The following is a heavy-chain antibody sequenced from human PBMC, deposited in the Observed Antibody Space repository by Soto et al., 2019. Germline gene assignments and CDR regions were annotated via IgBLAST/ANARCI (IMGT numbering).Heavy chain of an antibody. CDR3: AADGRYCRGGNCEDY. CDR2: IVVGSGHT. Sequence: QMQLVQSGPQVKKPGTSVKVSCKASGFTFTSSAMQWVRQARGQRLEWIGWIVVGSGHTNYAQKCQERVTTTGGMSTSTASRELSSLRSEDTTVYYGAADGRYCRGGNCEDYWGEGTLVSVFS. CDR1: GFTFTSSA. V-gene: IGHV1-58*02. D-gene: IGHD2-15*01. J-gene: IGHJ4*02.